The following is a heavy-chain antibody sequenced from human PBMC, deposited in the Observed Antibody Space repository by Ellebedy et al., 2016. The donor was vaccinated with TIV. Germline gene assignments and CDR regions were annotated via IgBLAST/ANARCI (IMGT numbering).Heavy chain of an antibody. V-gene: IGHV3-53*05. Sequence: GESLKISCAASGFTFSSYSMNWVRQAPGKGLEWVSVIYSGGSTYYADSVKGRFTISRDNAKSSLYLQMNSLRAEDTALYYCAREEDSSGYRSANYGMDVWGQGTTVTVSS. J-gene: IGHJ6*02. CDR1: GFTFSSYS. CDR3: AREEDSSGYRSANYGMDV. CDR2: IYSGGST. D-gene: IGHD3-22*01.